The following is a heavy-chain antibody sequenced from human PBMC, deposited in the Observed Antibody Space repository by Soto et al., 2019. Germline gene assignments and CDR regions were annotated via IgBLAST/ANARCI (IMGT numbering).Heavy chain of an antibody. J-gene: IGHJ4*02. CDR2: IYYSGST. CDR1: GGSISSSSYY. CDR3: ATVAVAGFYFFDY. Sequence: QLQLQESGPGLVKPSETLSLTCTLSGGSISSSSYYWGWIRQPPGKGLEWIGSIYYSGSTYYNPSLKSRVTISVDTSKNQFSLKLSSVTAADTAVYYCATVAVAGFYFFDYWGQGTLVTVSS. D-gene: IGHD6-19*01. V-gene: IGHV4-39*01.